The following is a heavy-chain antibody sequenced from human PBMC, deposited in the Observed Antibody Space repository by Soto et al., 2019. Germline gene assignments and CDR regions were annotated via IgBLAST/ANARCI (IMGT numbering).Heavy chain of an antibody. CDR1: GGSISSYY. CDR3: ARQAHGDFIYSYYYMDV. CDR2: IYYSGST. Sequence: SETLFLTCTVAGGSISSYYRSWIRQPPGKGLEWIGYIYYSGSTNYNPSLKSRVTISVDTSKNQFSLKLSSVTAADTAVYYCARQAHGDFIYSYYYMDVWGKGTTVTVSS. J-gene: IGHJ6*03. V-gene: IGHV4-59*08. D-gene: IGHD4-17*01.